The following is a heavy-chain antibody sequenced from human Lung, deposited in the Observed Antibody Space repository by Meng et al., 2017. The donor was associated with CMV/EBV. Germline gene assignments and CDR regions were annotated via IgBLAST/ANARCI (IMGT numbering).Heavy chain of an antibody. V-gene: IGHV3-11*01. Sequence: YYMSWIRQAPGKGLEWVSYISSSGSTIYYADSVKGRFTISRDNAKNSLYLQMNSLRAEDTAVYYCARDRGCSSTSCYDPYYYYGMDVWGQGTTVTVSS. D-gene: IGHD2-2*01. CDR2: ISSSGSTI. CDR1: YY. CDR3: ARDRGCSSTSCYDPYYYYGMDV. J-gene: IGHJ6*02.